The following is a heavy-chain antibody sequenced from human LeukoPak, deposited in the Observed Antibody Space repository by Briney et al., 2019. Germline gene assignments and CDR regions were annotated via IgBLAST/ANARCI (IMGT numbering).Heavy chain of an antibody. V-gene: IGHV3-21*01. D-gene: IGHD5-12*01. CDR1: GFTFSSYS. CDR2: ISSSSSYI. Sequence: GGSLRLSCAASGFTFSSYSVNWVRQAPGKGLEWVSSISSSSSYIYYADSVKGRFTISRDNAKNSLYLQMNSLRAEDTAVYYCARGRGYSGYDYGMDVWGQGTTVTVSS. J-gene: IGHJ6*02. CDR3: ARGRGYSGYDYGMDV.